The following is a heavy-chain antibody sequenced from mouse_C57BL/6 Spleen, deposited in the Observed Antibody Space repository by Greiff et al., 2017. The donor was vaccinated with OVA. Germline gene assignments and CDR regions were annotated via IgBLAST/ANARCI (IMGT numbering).Heavy chain of an antibody. CDR1: GYTFTDYN. J-gene: IGHJ4*01. V-gene: IGHV1-22*01. CDR2: FNPYNGGT. D-gene: IGHD2-5*01. CDR3: ARQGVYSNYGYAMDY. Sequence: EVQLQQSGPELVKPGASVKMSCKASGYTFTDYNMHWVKQSHGQSLEWIGYFNPYNGGTRYNQKFKGKATLTVNKSSSTAYMELSSLTSEDSAVYYCARQGVYSNYGYAMDYWGQGTSVTVSS.